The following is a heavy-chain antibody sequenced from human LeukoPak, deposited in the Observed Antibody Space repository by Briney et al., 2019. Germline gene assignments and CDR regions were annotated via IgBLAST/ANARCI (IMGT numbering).Heavy chain of an antibody. CDR3: AELGITMIGGV. D-gene: IGHD3-10*02. CDR1: GFIFSSYS. Sequence: GGSLRLSCAASGFIFSSYSMHWVRQAPGKGLEWVAVVSTDGTIKYYADSMKGRFTVSRDNSKNTVDLQMNSLRAEDTAVYYCAELGITMIGGVWGKGTTVTISS. J-gene: IGHJ6*04. V-gene: IGHV3-30*18. CDR2: VSTDGTIK.